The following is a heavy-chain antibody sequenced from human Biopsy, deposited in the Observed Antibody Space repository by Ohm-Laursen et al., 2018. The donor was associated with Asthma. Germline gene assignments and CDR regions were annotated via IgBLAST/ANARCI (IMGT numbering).Heavy chain of an antibody. V-gene: IGHV1-3*01. Sequence: ASVKVSCKASGYTFITYAIHWVRQAPGQRLEWMGWINAGNGNTKYSEKFQGRVTITRDTSASTAYMDLSSLRSEDTAVYYCAGTYYDFLTGQVNDALAMWGQGTVVTVSS. CDR1: GYTFITYA. CDR2: INAGNGNT. CDR3: AGTYYDFLTGQVNDALAM. J-gene: IGHJ3*02. D-gene: IGHD3-9*01.